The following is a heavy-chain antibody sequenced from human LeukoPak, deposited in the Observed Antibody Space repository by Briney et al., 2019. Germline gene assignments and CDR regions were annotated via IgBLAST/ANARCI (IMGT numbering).Heavy chain of an antibody. CDR3: ASYYDSSGYQAY. Sequence: SETLSLTCAVYGGSFSGYYWSWIRQPPGKGLEWIGEINHSGSTNYNPSLKSRVTISVDTSKNQFSLKLSSGTAADTAVYYCASYYDSSGYQAYWGQGTLVTASS. V-gene: IGHV4-34*01. J-gene: IGHJ4*02. CDR1: GGSFSGYY. CDR2: INHSGST. D-gene: IGHD3-22*01.